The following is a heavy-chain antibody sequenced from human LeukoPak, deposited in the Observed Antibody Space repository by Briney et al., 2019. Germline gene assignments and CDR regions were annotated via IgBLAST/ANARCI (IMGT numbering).Heavy chain of an antibody. CDR1: GFTFSSYW. CDR3: ARAKDSGYDVGIFDY. V-gene: IGHV3-74*01. D-gene: IGHD5-12*01. CDR2: INSDGSST. Sequence: GGSLRLSCAASGFTFSSYWMHWVRQAPGKGLVWVSRINSDGSSTSYADSVKGRFTISRDNAKNTLYLQMNSLRAGDTAVYFCARAKDSGYDVGIFDYWGQGTLVTVSS. J-gene: IGHJ4*02.